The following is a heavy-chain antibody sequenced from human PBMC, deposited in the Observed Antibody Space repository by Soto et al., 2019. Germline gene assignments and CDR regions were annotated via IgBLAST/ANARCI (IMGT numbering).Heavy chain of an antibody. J-gene: IGHJ4*02. CDR3: AREGVCSGGSCKGY. CDR2: IYSGGST. V-gene: IGHV3-53*04. CDR1: GFTVSSNY. Sequence: VQLVESGGGLVQPGGSLRLSCAASGFTVSSNYMSWVRQAPGKGLERVSVIYSGGSTYYADSVKGRFTISRHNSKNTLYLQMNSLRAEDTAVYYCAREGVCSGGSCKGYWGQGTLVTVSS. D-gene: IGHD2-15*01.